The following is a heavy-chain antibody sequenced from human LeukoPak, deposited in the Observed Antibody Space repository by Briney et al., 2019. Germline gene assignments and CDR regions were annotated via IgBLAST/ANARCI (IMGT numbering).Heavy chain of an antibody. CDR1: GYSISSAYY. CDR3: ARSISAGVYYFDY. V-gene: IGHV4-38-2*02. Sequence: SETLSLTCTISGYSISSAYYWGWIRQPPGKGLEWIGNIYHSGNTYYNPSLKSRVTISVDTSKNQFSLKLSSVTAADTAVYYCARSISAGVYYFDYWGQGTLVTVSS. J-gene: IGHJ4*02. D-gene: IGHD2-15*01. CDR2: IYHSGNT.